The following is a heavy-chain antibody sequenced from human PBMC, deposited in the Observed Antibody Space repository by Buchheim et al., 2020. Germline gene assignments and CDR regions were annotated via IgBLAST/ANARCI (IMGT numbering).Heavy chain of an antibody. CDR3: ARDQEDIVLMVYAMGMSRSSWFDP. CDR2: IKQDGSEK. Sequence: EVQLVESGGGLVQPGGSLRLSCAASGFTFSSYWMSWVRQAPGKGLEWVANIKQDGSEKYYVDSVKGRFTISRDNAKNSLYLQMNSLRAEDTAVYYCARDQEDIVLMVYAMGMSRSSWFDPWGQGTL. D-gene: IGHD2-8*01. CDR1: GFTFSSYW. J-gene: IGHJ5*02. V-gene: IGHV3-7*01.